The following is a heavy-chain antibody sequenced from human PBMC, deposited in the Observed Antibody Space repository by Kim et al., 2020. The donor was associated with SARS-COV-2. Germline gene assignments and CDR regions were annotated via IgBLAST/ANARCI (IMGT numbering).Heavy chain of an antibody. CDR2: IYYSGST. V-gene: IGHV4-39*01. Sequence: SETLSLTCTVSGGSISSSSYYWGWIRQPPGKGLEWIGSIYYSGSTYYNPSLKSRVTISVDTSKNQFSLKLSSVTAADTAVYYCARARGKSSWNPLFDYWGQGTLVTVSS. CDR3: ARARGKSSWNPLFDY. D-gene: IGHD6-13*01. J-gene: IGHJ4*02. CDR1: GGSISSSSYY.